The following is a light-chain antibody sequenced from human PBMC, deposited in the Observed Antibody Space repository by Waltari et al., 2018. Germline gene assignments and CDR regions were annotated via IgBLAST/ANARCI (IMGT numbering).Light chain of an antibody. CDR2: EVS. CDR3: MQGIEYPT. Sequence: DIVMTQTPLSLPVTLGEPASISCRSSQSLLDSEDGNTYLDWYLQKPGQSPQLLIYEVSNRASGVPDRFSGSGSDTDFTRKISRVEAEDVGIYYCMQGIEYPTFGQGTRVEIK. J-gene: IGKJ1*01. V-gene: IGKV2-40*01. CDR1: QSLLDSEDGNTY.